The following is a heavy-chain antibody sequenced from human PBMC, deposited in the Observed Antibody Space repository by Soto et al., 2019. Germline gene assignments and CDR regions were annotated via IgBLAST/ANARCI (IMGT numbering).Heavy chain of an antibody. Sequence: GASVKVSCKASGYTFTSYGISWVRQAPGQGLEWMGWISAYNGNTNYAQKLQGRVTMTTDTSTSTAYMELRSLRSDDTAVYYCARGGGGYCSGGSCYSGPLGNWFDPWGQGTLGTVS. CDR2: ISAYNGNT. V-gene: IGHV1-18*01. CDR1: GYTFTSYG. D-gene: IGHD2-15*01. CDR3: ARGGGGYCSGGSCYSGPLGNWFDP. J-gene: IGHJ5*02.